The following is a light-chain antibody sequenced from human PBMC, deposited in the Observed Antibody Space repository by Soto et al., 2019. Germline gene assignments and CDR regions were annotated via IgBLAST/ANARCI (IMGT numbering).Light chain of an antibody. V-gene: IGLV2-14*01. CDR2: EDS. J-gene: IGLJ1*01. Sequence: QSVLTQPASVSGSPGQSITMSCTGTSSDVGSYDFVSWYQQHPGKAPKLLIYEDSNRPSGVSARFSGSKSDNTASLTISGLQAADEADYFCSSYSSSTVRYVFGSGTKVTVL. CDR1: SSDVGSYDF. CDR3: SSYSSSTVRYV.